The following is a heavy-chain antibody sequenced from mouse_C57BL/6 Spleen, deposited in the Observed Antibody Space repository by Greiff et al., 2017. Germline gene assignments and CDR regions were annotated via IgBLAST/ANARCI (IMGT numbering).Heavy chain of an antibody. CDR1: GYTFTEYT. CDR3: ARHEGQLRRYYYAMDY. V-gene: IGHV1-62-2*01. Sequence: VQLQQSGAELVKPGASVKLSCKASGYTFTEYTIHWVKQRSGQGLEWIGWFYPGSGSIKYNEKFKDKATLTADKSSSTVYMELSRLTSEDSAVYFGARHEGQLRRYYYAMDYWGQGTSVTVSS. J-gene: IGHJ4*01. D-gene: IGHD3-2*02. CDR2: FYPGSGSI.